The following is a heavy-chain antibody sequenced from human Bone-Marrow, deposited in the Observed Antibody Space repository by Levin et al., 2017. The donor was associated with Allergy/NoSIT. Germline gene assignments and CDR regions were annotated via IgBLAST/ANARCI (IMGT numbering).Heavy chain of an antibody. CDR1: GFTFSSYS. D-gene: IGHD3-9*01. CDR2: ISSSSSYI. V-gene: IGHV3-21*01. Sequence: GGSLRLSCAASGFTFSSYSMNWVRQAPGKGLEWVSSISSSSSYIYYADSVKGRFTISRDNAKNSLYLQMNSLRAEDTAVYYCASSLDILTGYPTNFDYWGQGTLVTVSS. J-gene: IGHJ4*02. CDR3: ASSLDILTGYPTNFDY.